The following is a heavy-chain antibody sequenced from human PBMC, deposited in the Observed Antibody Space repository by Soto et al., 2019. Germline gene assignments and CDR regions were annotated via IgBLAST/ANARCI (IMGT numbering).Heavy chain of an antibody. D-gene: IGHD2-2*01. J-gene: IGHJ6*02. CDR3: SAPKQLTMGYYYGMDV. CDR1: GYSFTSYW. V-gene: IGHV5-10-1*01. Sequence: GESLKISCKGSGYSFTSYWISWVRQMPGKGLEWMGRIDPSDSYTNYSPSFQGHVTISADKSISTAYLQWSSLKASDTAMYYCSAPKQLTMGYYYGMDVWGQGTTVTVSS. CDR2: IDPSDSYT.